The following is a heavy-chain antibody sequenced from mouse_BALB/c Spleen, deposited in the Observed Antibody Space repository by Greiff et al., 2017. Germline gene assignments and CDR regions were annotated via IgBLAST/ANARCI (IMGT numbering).Heavy chain of an antibody. Sequence: VQLQQSGAELAKPGASVKMSCKASGYTFTSYWMHWVKQRPGQGLEWIGYINPSTGYTEYNQKFKDKATLTADKSSSTAYMQLSSLTSEDSAVYYCARCYYGSSRYFDVWGAGTTVTVSS. D-gene: IGHD1-1*01. V-gene: IGHV1-7*01. J-gene: IGHJ1*01. CDR2: INPSTGYT. CDR3: ARCYYGSSRYFDV. CDR1: GYTFTSYW.